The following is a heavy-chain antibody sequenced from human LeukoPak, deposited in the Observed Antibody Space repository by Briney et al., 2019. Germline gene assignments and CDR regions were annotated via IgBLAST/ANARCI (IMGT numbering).Heavy chain of an antibody. CDR1: GFTFSSNY. V-gene: IGHV3-53*01. CDR3: ARQTTVTTFDY. CDR2: IYSGGST. J-gene: IGHJ4*02. Sequence: GGSLRLSCAASGFTFSSNYMSWVRQAPGKGLEWVPVIYSGGSTYYADSVKGRFTISRDNSKNTLYLQMNSLRAEDTAVYYCARQTTVTTFDYWGQGTLVTVSS. D-gene: IGHD4-11*01.